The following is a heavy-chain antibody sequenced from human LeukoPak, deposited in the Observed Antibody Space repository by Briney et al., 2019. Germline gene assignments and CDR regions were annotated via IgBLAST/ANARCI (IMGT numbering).Heavy chain of an antibody. D-gene: IGHD4-17*01. J-gene: IGHJ5*02. CDR3: AKARAVTSTNWFDP. CDR2: ISSSSSYI. Sequence: GGSLRLSCAASGFTFSSYSMNWVRQAPGKGLEWVSSISSSSSYIYYADSVKGRFTISRDNAKNSLYLQMNSLRAEDTAVYYCAKARAVTSTNWFDPWSQGTLVTVSS. CDR1: GFTFSSYS. V-gene: IGHV3-21*01.